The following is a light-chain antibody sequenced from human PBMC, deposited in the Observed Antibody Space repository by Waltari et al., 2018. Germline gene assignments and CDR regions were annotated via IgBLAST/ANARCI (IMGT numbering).Light chain of an antibody. CDR1: SSDVGGYNS. Sequence: QSALTQPASVSGSPGQSIAISCTGTSSDVGGYNSVSWYRHPPGEAPNHLIYDVTNRPAGFSDRFSGSKSGNTASLTISGLQAEDEADYYCTSYTSSATLVFGGGTKLTVL. CDR3: TSYTSSATLV. V-gene: IGLV2-14*01. CDR2: DVT. J-gene: IGLJ3*02.